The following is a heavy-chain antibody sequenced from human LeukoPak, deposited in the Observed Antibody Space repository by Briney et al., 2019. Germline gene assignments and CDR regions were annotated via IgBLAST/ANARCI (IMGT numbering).Heavy chain of an antibody. CDR1: GGSISSYY. J-gene: IGHJ4*02. CDR3: ARDGSSGWYGAIDY. D-gene: IGHD6-19*01. CDR2: IYTSGST. Sequence: KPSEPLSLTCTVSGGSISSYYWSWIRQPAGKGLEWIGRIYTSGSTNDNSSLKSRVTISVDKSKNQFSLKLSSVTAADTAVYYCARDGSSGWYGAIDYWGQGTLVTVSS. V-gene: IGHV4-4*07.